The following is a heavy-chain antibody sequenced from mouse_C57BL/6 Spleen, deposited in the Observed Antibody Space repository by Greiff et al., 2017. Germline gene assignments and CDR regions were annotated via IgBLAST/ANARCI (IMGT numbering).Heavy chain of an antibody. D-gene: IGHD4-1*01. CDR1: GFTFSDAW. J-gene: IGHJ1*03. Sequence: EVKLEESGGGLVQPGGSMKLSCAASGFTFSDAWMDWVRQSPEKGLEWVAEIRNKANNHATYYAESVKGRFTISIDDSKSSVYLQMNSLRAEDTGIDYCTRRTGPWYFDVWGTGTTVTVSS. V-gene: IGHV6-6*01. CDR3: TRRTGPWYFDV. CDR2: IRNKANNHAT.